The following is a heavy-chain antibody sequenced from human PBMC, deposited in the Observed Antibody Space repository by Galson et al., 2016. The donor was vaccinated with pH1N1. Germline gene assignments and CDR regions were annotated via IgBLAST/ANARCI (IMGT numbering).Heavy chain of an antibody. CDR1: GFSIRSSGMG. Sequence: PALVKPTQTLTLTCTFSGFSIRSSGMGVGWIRQPPGKALEWLAVIYWDDDKSYSPSLQSRLTITKDTSKNHVVRKMTNMDHMDTATYYCAHRGVMITDAFDFWGQGTMVTVAS. V-gene: IGHV2-5*02. CDR2: IYWDDDK. CDR3: AHRGVMITDAFDF. D-gene: IGHD3-16*01. J-gene: IGHJ3*01.